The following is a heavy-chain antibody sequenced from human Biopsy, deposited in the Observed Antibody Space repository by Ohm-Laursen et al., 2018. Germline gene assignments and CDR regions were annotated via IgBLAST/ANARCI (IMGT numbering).Heavy chain of an antibody. V-gene: IGHV4-61*01. J-gene: IGHJ4*02. CDR1: GDSVSSGSSY. Sequence: SDTLSLTCTVSGDSVSSGSSYWTRIRQPPGQGLEYIGYIYDRGSTANYNPSLESRVTMSVDMPKNQFSLKLSSVTAADTAIYYCARGMRSSGWPYFDSWGQGTLVTVSS. D-gene: IGHD6-19*01. CDR2: IYDRGSTA. CDR3: ARGMRSSGWPYFDS.